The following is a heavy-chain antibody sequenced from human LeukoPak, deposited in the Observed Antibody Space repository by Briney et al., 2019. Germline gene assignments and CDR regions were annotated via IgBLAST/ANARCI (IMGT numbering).Heavy chain of an antibody. J-gene: IGHJ4*02. CDR3: AGASYDSSGVH. CDR2: IYYSGRT. V-gene: IGHV4-59*01. D-gene: IGHD3-22*01. CDR1: GGSISSYY. Sequence: PSETLSLTCTVSGGSISSYYWRWIRQPPGKGLEWIGSIYYSGRTNYNPSLKSRVAISVDTSMNQFSLKLSSVTAADTAVYYCAGASYDSSGVHWGQGTLVTVSS.